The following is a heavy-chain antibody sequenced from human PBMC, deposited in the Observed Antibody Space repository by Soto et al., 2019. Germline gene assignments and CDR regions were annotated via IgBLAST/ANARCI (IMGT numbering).Heavy chain of an antibody. CDR1: GFTVSSNY. Sequence: PGGSLRLSFAASGFTVSSNYMSWVRQAPGKGLEWVSVIYSGGSTYYADSVKGRFTISRDNSKNTLYLQMNSLRAEDTAVYYCARVPNDAAYYFDDWGQGTLVTVSS. CDR3: ARVPNDAAYYFDD. CDR2: IYSGGST. D-gene: IGHD1-1*01. V-gene: IGHV3-53*01. J-gene: IGHJ4*02.